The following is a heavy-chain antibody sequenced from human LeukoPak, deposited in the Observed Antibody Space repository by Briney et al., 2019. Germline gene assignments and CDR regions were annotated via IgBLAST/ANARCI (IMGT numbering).Heavy chain of an antibody. V-gene: IGHV3-7*01. D-gene: IGHD1-26*01. CDR2: IKQDGSEK. CDR3: AKKVQWGYNWFDP. CDR1: GFTFSSYW. Sequence: GGSLRLSCAASGFTFSSYWMSWVRQAPGKGLEWVANIKQDGSEKYYVDSVKGRFTISRDNSKNTLYLQMNSLRAEDTAVYYCAKKVQWGYNWFDPWGQGTLVTVSS. J-gene: IGHJ5*02.